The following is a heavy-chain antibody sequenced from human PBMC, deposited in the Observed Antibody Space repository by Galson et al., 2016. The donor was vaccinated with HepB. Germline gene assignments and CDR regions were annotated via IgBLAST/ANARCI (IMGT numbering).Heavy chain of an antibody. D-gene: IGHD3-16*01. CDR1: GGSVTSGSYY. J-gene: IGHJ4*02. CDR2: VYYSGIT. V-gene: IGHV4-61*01. Sequence: SETLSLICTVSGGSVTSGSYYWSWLRQPPGKRLEWIGYVYYSGITNYNPSLKSRVTISIDTSTNQFSLNLRSVTAADTAVYYCARVRYHYDDGDPPNEVRYFDYWGQGTLVTVSA. CDR3: ARVRYHYDDGDPPNEVRYFDY.